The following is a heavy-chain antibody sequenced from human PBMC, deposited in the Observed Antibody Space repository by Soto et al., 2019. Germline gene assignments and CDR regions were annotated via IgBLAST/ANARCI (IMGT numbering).Heavy chain of an antibody. CDR2: ISYDGSNK. D-gene: IGHD6-6*01. J-gene: IGHJ5*02. CDR3: ARDHVGSSSLSTSSWFDP. Sequence: QVQLVESGGGVVQPGRSLRLSCAASGFTFSSYAMHWVRQAPGKGLEWVAVISYDGSNKYYADSVKGRFTISRDNSKNTRYLQMDSLRAEDTAVYYCARDHVGSSSLSTSSWFDPWGQGSLVTVSS. CDR1: GFTFSSYA. V-gene: IGHV3-30-3*01.